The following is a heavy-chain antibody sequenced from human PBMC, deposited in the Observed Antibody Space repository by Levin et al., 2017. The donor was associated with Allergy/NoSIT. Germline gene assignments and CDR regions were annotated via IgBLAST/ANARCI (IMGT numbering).Heavy chain of an antibody. CDR2: MWADGSRQ. Sequence: GESLKISCVASGYTFTSHGMHWVRQAPGKGLEWVAVMWADGSRQDYIDSVRGRFIVSKDDSKNTVHLLMNSLRSEDTATYYCAKDYVSGPSDYWGQGTLVTVSS. J-gene: IGHJ4*02. CDR3: AKDYVSGPSDY. CDR1: GYTFTSHG. D-gene: IGHD3-3*01. V-gene: IGHV3-33*06.